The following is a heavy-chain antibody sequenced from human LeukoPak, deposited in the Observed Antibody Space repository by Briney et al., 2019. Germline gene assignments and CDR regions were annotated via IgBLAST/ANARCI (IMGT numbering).Heavy chain of an antibody. Sequence: PSETLSLTCTVSGGSISSYYWSWIRQPPGKGLEWIGYIYYSGSTSYNPSLRSRVTMSVDTSKNQFSLKLSSVTAADTAVYYCARGRVGGDAFDIWGHATMVTVSS. D-gene: IGHD4-23*01. CDR2: IYYSGST. CDR3: ARGRVGGDAFDI. V-gene: IGHV4-59*12. CDR1: GGSISSYY. J-gene: IGHJ3*02.